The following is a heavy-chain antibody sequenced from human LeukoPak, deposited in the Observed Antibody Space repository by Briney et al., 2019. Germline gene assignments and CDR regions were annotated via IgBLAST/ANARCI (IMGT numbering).Heavy chain of an antibody. CDR2: ISAYNGNT. D-gene: IGHD2-15*01. J-gene: IGHJ6*02. CDR3: ARRAATRYYYGMDV. CDR1: GYTFTNYG. V-gene: IGHV1-18*01. Sequence: GASVKVSCKASGYTFTNYGISWVRQAPGQGLEWMGWISAYNGNTNYAQKLQGRVTMTTDTSTSTAYMELRSLRSDDTAVYYCARRAATRYYYGMDVWGQGTTVTVSS.